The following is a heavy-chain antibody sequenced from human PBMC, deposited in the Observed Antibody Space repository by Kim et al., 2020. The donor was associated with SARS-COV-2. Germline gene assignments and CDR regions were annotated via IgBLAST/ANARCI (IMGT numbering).Heavy chain of an antibody. CDR3: ARDYQGGGYSYGSVYYYYYMDV. CDR1: GGSISSYY. J-gene: IGHJ6*03. D-gene: IGHD5-18*01. Sequence: SETLSLTCTVSGGSISSYYWSWIRQPPGKGLEWIGYIYYSGSTNYNPSLKSRVTISVDTSKNQFSLKLSSVTAADTAVYYCARDYQGGGYSYGSVYYYYYMDVWGKGTTVTVSS. V-gene: IGHV4-59*01. CDR2: IYYSGST.